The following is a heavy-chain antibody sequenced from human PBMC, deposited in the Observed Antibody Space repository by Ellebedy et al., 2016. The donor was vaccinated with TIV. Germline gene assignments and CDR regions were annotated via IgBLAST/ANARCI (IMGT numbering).Heavy chain of an antibody. Sequence: GESLKISXVDYGFTFSNYAMNWVRQAPGKGLEWVSAITGSGDSTYYADSVKGRFTISRDNSKNTLYLQMNSLRAEDTALYYCAKGMRGGADFDYWGQGTLVTASS. J-gene: IGHJ4*02. CDR2: ITGSGDST. D-gene: IGHD4/OR15-4a*01. CDR1: GFTFSNYA. V-gene: IGHV3-23*01. CDR3: AKGMRGGADFDY.